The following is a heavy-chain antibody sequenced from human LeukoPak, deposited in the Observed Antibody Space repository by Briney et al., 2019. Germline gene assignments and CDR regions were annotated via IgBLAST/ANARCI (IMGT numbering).Heavy chain of an antibody. CDR1: GGSISSYY. Sequence: SETLSLTRTVSGGSISSYYWSWIRQPPGKGLEWIGYIYYSGSTNYNPSLKSRVTISVDTSKNQFSLKLTSVPAADTAVYYCARHFYGSGSYRAYGMDVWGQGTTVTVSS. V-gene: IGHV4-59*08. J-gene: IGHJ6*02. CDR2: IYYSGST. CDR3: ARHFYGSGSYRAYGMDV. D-gene: IGHD3-10*01.